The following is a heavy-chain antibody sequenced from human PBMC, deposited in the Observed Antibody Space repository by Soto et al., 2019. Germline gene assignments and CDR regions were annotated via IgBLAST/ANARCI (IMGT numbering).Heavy chain of an antibody. V-gene: IGHV4-59*01. Sequence: QVQLHESGPGLVKPSETLSLTCTVSCGSISNYYWNWIRQSPGKGLEWIGYVSYSGNVNYSPSLKSRVTISVDTSKNQFSLNLTSVTAADTAVYYCARGSSGYFPTLLWFWGQGPLVTVAS. J-gene: IGHJ4*01. CDR1: CGSISNYY. CDR2: VSYSGNV. D-gene: IGHD3-22*01. CDR3: ARGSSGYFPTLLWF.